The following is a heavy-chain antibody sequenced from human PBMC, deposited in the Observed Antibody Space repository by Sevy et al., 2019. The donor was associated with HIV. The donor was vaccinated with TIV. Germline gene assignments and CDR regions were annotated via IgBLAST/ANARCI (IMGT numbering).Heavy chain of an antibody. J-gene: IGHJ6*02. V-gene: IGHV3-48*03. CDR1: GFPFGSYE. CDR2: ISNSGSAK. D-gene: IGHD2-2*01. CDR3: ARDCSSASCLWGMDV. Sequence: GGSLRLSCTASGFPFGSYEMNWVRQAPGKGLEWVSYISNSGSAKYYSDSVRGRFTISRDNAKNSLYLQMNSLRVEDTAVYYCARDCSSASCLWGMDVWGQGTMVTVSS.